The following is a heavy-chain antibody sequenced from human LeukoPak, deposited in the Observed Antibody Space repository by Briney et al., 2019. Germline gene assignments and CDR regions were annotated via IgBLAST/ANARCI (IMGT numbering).Heavy chain of an antibody. V-gene: IGHV3-30*02. J-gene: IGHJ6*03. Sequence: PGGSLRLSCAASGFTFRSYGMHWVRQAPGKGLDWVAFIHHDGSNKYYADSVRGRFTISRDNSKNTLYLQMNSLRGEDTAVYYCARAVRGFGELPYYYDYIDDWGKGTTVTVSS. D-gene: IGHD3-10*01. CDR2: IHHDGSNK. CDR1: GFTFRSYG. CDR3: ARAVRGFGELPYYYDYIDD.